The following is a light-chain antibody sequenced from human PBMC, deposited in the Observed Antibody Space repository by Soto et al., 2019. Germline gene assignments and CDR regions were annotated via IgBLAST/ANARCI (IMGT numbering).Light chain of an antibody. V-gene: IGKV3-20*01. CDR1: QSVSSSY. J-gene: IGKJ1*01. CDR3: QQYGSSPWT. CDR2: GAS. Sequence: EIVLTQSPGTLSLSPGERATLSCRASQSVSSSYLAWYQQKPGQAPRPLIYGASSRSIGIPDRFSGSWSGADFTLTISRPEPEDFAVYYCQQYGSSPWTFGQGTKVEIK.